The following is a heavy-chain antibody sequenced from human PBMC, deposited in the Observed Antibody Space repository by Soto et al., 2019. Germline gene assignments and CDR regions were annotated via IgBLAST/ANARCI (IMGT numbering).Heavy chain of an antibody. CDR2: INPNSSGT. V-gene: IGHV1-2*02. J-gene: IGHJ5*02. D-gene: IGHD2-2*01. Sequence: QVQLVQSGAEVKKPGASVKVSCKASGYSLRSNYVHWVRQAPGQGLEWMGWINPNSSGTVYAQKFQGRVSMTTDTSTTTAYMELRSLRSDDTAVYYCARVVPGAEAWFGPWGQGTLVTVSS. CDR3: ARVVPGAEAWFGP. CDR1: GYSLRSNY.